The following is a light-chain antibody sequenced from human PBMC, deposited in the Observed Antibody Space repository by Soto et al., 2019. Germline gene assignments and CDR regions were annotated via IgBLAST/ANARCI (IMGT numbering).Light chain of an antibody. CDR1: QSDSSNY. CDR2: GAS. J-gene: IGKJ4*01. Sequence: EIVLTQSPGTLSLSPGERATLSCRASQSDSSNYLAWYQQKPGQAPRLIIYGASSTATGIPDRSSSSGSATDFTLTLSRLEPEHFAVYHCQQYGSSFTFGGGTKVELK. CDR3: QQYGSSFT. V-gene: IGKV3-20*01.